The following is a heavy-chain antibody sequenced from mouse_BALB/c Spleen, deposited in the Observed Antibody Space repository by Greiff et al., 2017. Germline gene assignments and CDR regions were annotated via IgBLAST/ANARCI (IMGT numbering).Heavy chain of an antibody. J-gene: IGHJ3*01. D-gene: IGHD2-3*01. V-gene: IGHV3-6*02. Sequence: DVQLQESGPGLVKPSQSLSLTCSVTGYSITSGYYWNWIRQFPGNKLEWMGYISYDGSNNYNPSLKNRISITRDTSKNQFFLKLNSVTTEDTATYYCARRGDGWFAYWGQGTLVTVSA. CDR1: GYSITSGYY. CDR2: ISYDGSN. CDR3: ARRGDGWFAY.